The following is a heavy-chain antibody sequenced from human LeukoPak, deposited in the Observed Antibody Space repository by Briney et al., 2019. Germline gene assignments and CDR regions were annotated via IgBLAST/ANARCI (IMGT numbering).Heavy chain of an antibody. V-gene: IGHV4-34*01. CDR2: INHSGST. CDR3: ASGPPYCSGGSCYYGAFDI. D-gene: IGHD2-15*01. Sequence: PSETLSLTCAVYGGSFSGYYWSWIRQPPGKGLDWIGEINHSGSTNYNPSLKSRVTISVDTSKNQFSLKLSSVTAADTAVYYCASGPPYCSGGSCYYGAFDIWGQGTMVTVSS. J-gene: IGHJ3*02. CDR1: GGSFSGYY.